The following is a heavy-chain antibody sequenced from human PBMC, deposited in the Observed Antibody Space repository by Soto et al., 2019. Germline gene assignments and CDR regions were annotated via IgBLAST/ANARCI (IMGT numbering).Heavy chain of an antibody. CDR3: ARDYYYGMDV. V-gene: IGHV6-1*01. CDR2: TYYRFKWYN. CDR1: GDSVSSNSAA. Sequence: PSQTLSLTCAISGDSVSSNSAAWNWIRQSPSRGLEWLGRTYYRFKWYNDYAGSVKSRIAINPDTSKNQFSLQLNSVIPEDTAVYYCARDYYYGMDVWGQGTTVTRLL. J-gene: IGHJ6*02.